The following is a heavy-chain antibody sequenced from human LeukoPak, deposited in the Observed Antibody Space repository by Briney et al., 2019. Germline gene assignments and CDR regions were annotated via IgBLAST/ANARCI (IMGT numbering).Heavy chain of an antibody. D-gene: IGHD3-22*01. CDR2: IYYSGST. J-gene: IGHJ5*02. CDR3: ARDSSGYNWFVP. CDR1: GGSISSGGYY. V-gene: IGHV4-31*03. Sequence: TSETLSLTCTVSGGSISSGGYYWSWIRQHPGKGLEWIGYIYYSGSTYYNPSLKSRVTISVDTSKNQFSLKLSSVTAADTAVYYCARDSSGYNWFVPWGQGTLVTVSS.